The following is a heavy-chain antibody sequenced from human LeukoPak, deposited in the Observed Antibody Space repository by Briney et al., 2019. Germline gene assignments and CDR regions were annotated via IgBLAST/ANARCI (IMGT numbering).Heavy chain of an antibody. Sequence: GGSLRLSCAASGFTFSSYSMNWVRQAPGKGLEWVSSISSSSSYIYYADSVKGRFTISRDNAKNSLYLQMNSLRAEDTAVYYCARTFGYGDYVWTVNYYYYMDVWGKGTTVTISS. D-gene: IGHD4-17*01. CDR3: ARTFGYGDYVWTVNYYYYMDV. J-gene: IGHJ6*03. CDR1: GFTFSSYS. CDR2: ISSSSSYI. V-gene: IGHV3-21*01.